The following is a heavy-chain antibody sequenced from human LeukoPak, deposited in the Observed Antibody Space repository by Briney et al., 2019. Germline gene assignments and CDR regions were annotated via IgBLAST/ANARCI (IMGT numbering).Heavy chain of an antibody. V-gene: IGHV4-34*01. Sequence: SETLSLTCAVYGGSFSGYYWSWIRRPPGKGLEWIGEINRSGSTNYNPSLKSRVTISVDTSKNQFSLKLSSVTAADTAVYYCARAYVWGSYRYSPYYFDYWGQGTLATVSS. D-gene: IGHD3-16*02. CDR3: ARAYVWGSYRYSPYYFDY. CDR2: INRSGST. CDR1: GGSFSGYY. J-gene: IGHJ4*02.